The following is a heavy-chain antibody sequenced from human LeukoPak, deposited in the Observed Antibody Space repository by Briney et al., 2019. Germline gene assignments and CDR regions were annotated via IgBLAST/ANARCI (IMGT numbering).Heavy chain of an antibody. CDR1: DITFSSDS. Sequence: GGSLRLSCAASDITFSSDSMHWVRQAPGRGLEWISRIKSDGSSTDYADSVKGRFIISRDNAKNMLYLYMNSLRVEDTAVYYCAREGSSSWWDNWLDPWGQGTLVTVSS. D-gene: IGHD6-13*01. CDR3: AREGSSSWWDNWLDP. J-gene: IGHJ5*02. V-gene: IGHV3-74*01. CDR2: IKSDGSST.